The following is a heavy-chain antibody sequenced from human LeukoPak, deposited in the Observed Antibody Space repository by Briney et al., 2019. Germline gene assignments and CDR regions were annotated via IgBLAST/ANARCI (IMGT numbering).Heavy chain of an antibody. CDR2: INHGGST. J-gene: IGHJ5*02. D-gene: IGHD3-22*01. V-gene: IGHV4-4*02. Sequence: SGTLSLTCAVSGGSISSTNWWSCVRQPPGKGLEWIGEINHGGSTNYNPSLKSRVTLSVDKSNNQFSLKLSSVTAADTAIYYCARARKENYYDSSGRWFDRWGQGTLVTVSS. CDR3: ARARKENYYDSSGRWFDR. CDR1: GGSISSTNW.